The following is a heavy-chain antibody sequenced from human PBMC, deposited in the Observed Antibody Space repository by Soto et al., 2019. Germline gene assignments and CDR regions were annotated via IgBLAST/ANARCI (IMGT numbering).Heavy chain of an antibody. J-gene: IGHJ4*02. CDR3: ARRHYYGSD. CDR2: IYSGGST. D-gene: IGHD3-10*01. CDR1: GFSVSSNY. Sequence: GGSLRLSCAASGFSVSSNYMYWVRQAPGKGLECVSLIYSGGSTDHADSVKDRFTISRDNSKNTLYLQMNSLRAEDTAVYYCARRHYYGSDWGQGTLVTVSS. V-gene: IGHV3-66*04.